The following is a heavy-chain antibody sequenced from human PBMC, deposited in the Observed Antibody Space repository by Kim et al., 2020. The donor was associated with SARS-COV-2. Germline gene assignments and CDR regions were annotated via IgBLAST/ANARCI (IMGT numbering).Heavy chain of an antibody. CDR2: IFSGGST. Sequence: GGSLRLSCAASGFTVSSSYMTWVRQAPGKGLEWVSLIFSGGSTFYADSVKGRFTISRDNSNNTLYLQMNSLGAEDTAVYYCAKGGGGNQWLFPWGQGT. CDR3: AKGGGGNQWLFP. D-gene: IGHD6-19*01. J-gene: IGHJ5*02. CDR1: GFTVSSSY. V-gene: IGHV3-66*01.